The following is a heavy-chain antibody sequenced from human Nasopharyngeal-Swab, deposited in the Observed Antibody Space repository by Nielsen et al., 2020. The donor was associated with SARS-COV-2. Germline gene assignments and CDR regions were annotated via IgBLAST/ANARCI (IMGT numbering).Heavy chain of an antibody. V-gene: IGHV3-9*01. D-gene: IGHD3-10*01. J-gene: IGHJ5*02. CDR3: AKSGDSYGSGSFYSWFDP. Sequence: GGSLRLSYAASGFTFDDYAMHWVRQAPGKGLEWVSGISWNSGSIGYADSVKGRFTISRDNAKNSLYLQMNSLRAEDTALYYCAKSGDSYGSGSFYSWFDPWGQGTLVTVSS. CDR1: GFTFDDYA. CDR2: ISWNSGSI.